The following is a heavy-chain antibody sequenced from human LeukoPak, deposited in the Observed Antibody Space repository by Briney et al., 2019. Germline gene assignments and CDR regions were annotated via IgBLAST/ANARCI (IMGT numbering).Heavy chain of an antibody. CDR2: IYRGGST. J-gene: IGHJ6*02. CDR1: GFTFDDYA. V-gene: IGHV3-66*01. Sequence: PGGSLRLSCAASGFTFDDYAMHWVRQAPGKGLEWVSVIYRGGSTYYADSVKGRFTTSRDNSKNTLYLQMNSLRAEDTAVYYCARVGSSNRYGMDVWGQGTTVTVSS. D-gene: IGHD6-13*01. CDR3: ARVGSSNRYGMDV.